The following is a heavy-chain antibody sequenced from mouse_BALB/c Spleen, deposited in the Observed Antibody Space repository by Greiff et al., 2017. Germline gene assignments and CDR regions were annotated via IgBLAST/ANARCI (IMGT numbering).Heavy chain of an antibody. CDR1: GYTFTSYW. V-gene: IGHV1-87*01. CDR2: IYPGDGDT. Sequence: VKLVESGAELARPGASVKLSCKASGYTFTSYWMQWVKQRPGQGLEWIGAIYPGDGDTRYTQKFKGKATLTADKSSSTAYMQLSSLASEDSAVYYCARELGGGFFYFDYWGQGTTLTVSS. CDR3: ARELGGGFFYFDY. D-gene: IGHD4-1*01. J-gene: IGHJ2*01.